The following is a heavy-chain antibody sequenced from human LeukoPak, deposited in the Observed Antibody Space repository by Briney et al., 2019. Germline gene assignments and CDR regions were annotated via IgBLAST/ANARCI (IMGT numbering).Heavy chain of an antibody. CDR2: ISGSGGST. CDR3: AKGSESGYSYGYSYYYYMDV. V-gene: IGHV3-23*01. J-gene: IGHJ6*03. D-gene: IGHD5-18*01. CDR1: GFTFSSYG. Sequence: SGGSLRLSCAASGFTFSSYGMSWVRQAPGKGLEWVSAISGSGGSTYYADSVKGRFTISRDNSKNTLYLQMNSLRAEDTAVYYCAKGSESGYSYGYSYYYYMDVWGEGTTVTVSS.